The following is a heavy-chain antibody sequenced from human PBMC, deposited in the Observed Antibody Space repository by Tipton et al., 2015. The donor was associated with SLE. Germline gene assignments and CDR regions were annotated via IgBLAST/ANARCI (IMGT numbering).Heavy chain of an antibody. CDR3: AKDNADFWSGYDAFDI. J-gene: IGHJ3*02. Sequence: SLRLSCATSGFIFNSYGMHWVRQAPGKGLEWVAVISYDGRTKYNEDSVKGRFTISRDNSKNTLYLQMNSLRAEDTAVYYCAKDNADFWSGYDAFDIWGQGTMVTVSS. D-gene: IGHD3-3*01. V-gene: IGHV3-30*18. CDR2: ISYDGRTK. CDR1: GFIFNSYG.